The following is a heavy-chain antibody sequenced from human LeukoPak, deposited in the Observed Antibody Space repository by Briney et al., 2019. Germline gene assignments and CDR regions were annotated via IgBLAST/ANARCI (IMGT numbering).Heavy chain of an antibody. D-gene: IGHD3-22*01. Sequence: SETLSLTCTVSGGSISSYYWSWIRQPPGKGLEWIGYIYYSGSTNYNPSLKSRVTISVDTSKNQFSLKLSSVTAADTAVYYCARAAYYYDSSGYINWFDPWGQGTMVTVSS. J-gene: IGHJ5*01. CDR3: ARAAYYYDSSGYINWFDP. CDR1: GGSISSYY. CDR2: IYYSGST. V-gene: IGHV4-59*01.